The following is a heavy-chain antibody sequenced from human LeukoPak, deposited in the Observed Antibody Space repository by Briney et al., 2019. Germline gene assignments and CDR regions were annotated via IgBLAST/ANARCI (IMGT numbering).Heavy chain of an antibody. J-gene: IGHJ3*02. D-gene: IGHD3-3*01. CDR3: ARIQLFFGVGGGNGFDI. CDR1: GFIFKNYW. V-gene: IGHV3-7*04. Sequence: PGGSLRLSCAGSGFIFKNYWMSWVRQAPGKALEWVATIKQDESEKYYVDSVRGRFTISRDNAMNAQYLQMDSLRAEDTAVYYCARIQLFFGVGGGNGFDIWGQGTVVTVSS. CDR2: IKQDESEK.